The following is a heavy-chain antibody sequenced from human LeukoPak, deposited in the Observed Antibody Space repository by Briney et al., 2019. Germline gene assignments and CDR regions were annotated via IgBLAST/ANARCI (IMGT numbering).Heavy chain of an antibody. V-gene: IGHV3-33*01. CDR1: GFTFSSYG. J-gene: IGHJ4*02. Sequence: PGGSLRLSCAASGFTFSSYGMHWVRQAPGKGLEWVAVIWYDGSNKYYADSVKGRLTISRDNSKNTLYLQMNSLRAEDTAVCYCARAGYCSSTSCNRGVSPSDALFSYWGQGTLVTVSS. D-gene: IGHD2-2*02. CDR3: ARAGYCSSTSCNRGVSPSDALFSY. CDR2: IWYDGSNK.